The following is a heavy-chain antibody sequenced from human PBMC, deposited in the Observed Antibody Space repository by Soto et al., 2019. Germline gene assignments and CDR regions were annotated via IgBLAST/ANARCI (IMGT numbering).Heavy chain of an antibody. CDR2: IYYSGST. CDR1: GGSISSYY. D-gene: IGHD2-2*01. J-gene: IGHJ4*02. CDR3: ARGNQYPWS. Sequence: PSETLSLTCTVSGGSISSYYWSWIRQPPGKGLEWIGYIYYSGSTNYNPSLKSRVTISVDTSKNQFSLKLSSVTAADTAVYYCARGNQYPWSGGQGTLVTVSS. V-gene: IGHV4-59*01.